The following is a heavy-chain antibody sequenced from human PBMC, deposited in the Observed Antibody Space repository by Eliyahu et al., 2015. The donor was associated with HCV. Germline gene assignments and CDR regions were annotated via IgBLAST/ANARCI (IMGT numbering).Heavy chain of an antibody. CDR2: VKSKSDGGAT. Sequence: ESGGGLVKPGGSLXLSCAASGFSFSNTWMSWVRQAPGKGLEWVGRVKSKSDGGATDYPAPVRGRFTVSRDDSTNTVYLQMNSLRTEDTAVYFCVAHRGIINLVDYWGQGALVTVSS. D-gene: IGHD3-10*01. J-gene: IGHJ4*02. CDR1: GFSFSNTW. V-gene: IGHV3-15*01. CDR3: VAHRGIINLVDY.